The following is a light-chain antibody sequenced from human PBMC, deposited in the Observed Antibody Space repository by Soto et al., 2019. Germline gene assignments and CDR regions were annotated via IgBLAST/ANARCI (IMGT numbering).Light chain of an antibody. Sequence: EIALTQSPATLSLSPGEGATLSCRASQSVSSNYLAWYQQKPGQAPRLLIYDASTRSTGIPDRFRGSGSGTNFTLNISSLEPEDFAIYYCQQRSNYITFGQGTRLEIK. CDR2: DAS. CDR3: QQRSNYIT. J-gene: IGKJ5*01. V-gene: IGKV3D-20*02. CDR1: QSVSSNY.